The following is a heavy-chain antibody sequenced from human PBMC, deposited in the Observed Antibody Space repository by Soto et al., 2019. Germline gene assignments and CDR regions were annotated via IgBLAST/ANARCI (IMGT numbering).Heavy chain of an antibody. D-gene: IGHD3-10*01. CDR1: GYSFNNYW. CDR3: ARLLLPQSQRGYFYGMDG. J-gene: IGHJ6*02. CDR2: INPGDSES. V-gene: IGHV5-51*01. Sequence: RGESLKISCKASGYSFNNYWIGWVRQMPGKGLEWMGIINPGDSESRNSPSFEGQVTISADKSISTAHLQWTSLKASDTAMYYCARLLLPQSQRGYFYGMDGGGEGTTVTVSS.